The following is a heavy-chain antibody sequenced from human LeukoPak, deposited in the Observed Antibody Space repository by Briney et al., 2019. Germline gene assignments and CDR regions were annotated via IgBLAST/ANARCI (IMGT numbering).Heavy chain of an antibody. D-gene: IGHD6-13*01. Sequence: AGTLRLSCAAPGFTFSDYYMSWIRQAPGKGLVWLSYISSSSSYTNYAVSVRGRFTISRDNAKNALYLQMNSLRAEDTAVYYCARLHSSSWTFDYWGQGTLVTVAS. CDR2: ISSSSSYT. CDR1: GFTFSDYY. V-gene: IGHV3-11*06. CDR3: ARLHSSSWTFDY. J-gene: IGHJ4*02.